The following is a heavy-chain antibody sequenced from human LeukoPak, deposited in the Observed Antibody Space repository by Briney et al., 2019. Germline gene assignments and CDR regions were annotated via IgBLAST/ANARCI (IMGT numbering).Heavy chain of an antibody. J-gene: IGHJ2*01. Sequence: GGSLRLSCAAPGFTFSSSSMNWVRQAPGKGLEWVSYISSSSSTIHYADSVKGRFTISRDNSKNTLYLQMNSLRAEDTALYYCARDRRYYDSSGYYFHWYFDLWGRGTLVTVSS. CDR1: GFTFSSSS. V-gene: IGHV3-48*01. CDR2: ISSSSSTI. D-gene: IGHD3-22*01. CDR3: ARDRRYYDSSGYYFHWYFDL.